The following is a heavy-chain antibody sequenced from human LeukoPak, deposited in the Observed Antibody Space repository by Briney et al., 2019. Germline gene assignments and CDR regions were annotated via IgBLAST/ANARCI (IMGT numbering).Heavy chain of an antibody. J-gene: IGHJ4*02. Sequence: SETLSLTCAVYGGSSSGYYWSWIRQPPGKGLEWIGEINHSGSTNYNPSLKSRVTISVDTSKNQFSLKLSSVTAADTAVYYCARWSGYNQDYWGQGTLVTVSS. CDR1: GGSSSGYY. CDR2: INHSGST. V-gene: IGHV4-34*01. D-gene: IGHD5-12*01. CDR3: ARWSGYNQDY.